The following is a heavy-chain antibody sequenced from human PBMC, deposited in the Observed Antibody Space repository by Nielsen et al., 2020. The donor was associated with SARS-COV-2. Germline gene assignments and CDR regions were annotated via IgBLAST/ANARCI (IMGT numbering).Heavy chain of an antibody. D-gene: IGHD3-16*01. CDR1: GYSFTSYW. J-gene: IGHJ4*02. CDR2: IYPGDSET. Sequence: LRLSCKGSGYSFTSYWIAWVRQRPGKGLEWMGIIYPGDSETKYSPSFQGQVTMSVDKSLRTAYLQWRTLKASDTAMYYCARRHMIPFGAGTYHFDFWGQGTLVTVSS. V-gene: IGHV5-51*01. CDR3: ARRHMIPFGAGTYHFDF.